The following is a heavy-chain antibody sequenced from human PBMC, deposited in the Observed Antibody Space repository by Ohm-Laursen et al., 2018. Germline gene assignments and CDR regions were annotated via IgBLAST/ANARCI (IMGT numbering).Heavy chain of an antibody. CDR2: IYWNDDN. J-gene: IGHJ3*02. V-gene: IGHV2-5*01. CDR1: GFSLSTSGVG. D-gene: IGHD6-13*01. Sequence: TQTLTLTYTFSGFSLSTSGVGVGWIRQPPGKALEWLALIYWNDDNRYSPSLKNRLTITKDTSKNQVVLTMTNMDPVDTATYYCAHSRYISTWYADGFDIWGQGTMVTVSS. CDR3: AHSRYISTWYADGFDI.